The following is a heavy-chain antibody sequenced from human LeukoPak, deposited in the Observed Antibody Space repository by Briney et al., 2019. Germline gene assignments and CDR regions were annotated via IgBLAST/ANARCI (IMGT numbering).Heavy chain of an antibody. CDR2: ISGSGGST. CDR3: ATVSGRPNDYRMDV. CDR1: GFTFSSYA. V-gene: IGHV3-23*01. Sequence: TGGSLRLSCAASGFTFSSYAMSWVRQAPGKGLEWVSAISGSGGSTYYANSVKGRFTISGDNSKNTLYLQMNSLRAEDTAVYYCATVSGRPNDYRMDVWGRGTTVTVSS. J-gene: IGHJ6*02. D-gene: IGHD2-8*01.